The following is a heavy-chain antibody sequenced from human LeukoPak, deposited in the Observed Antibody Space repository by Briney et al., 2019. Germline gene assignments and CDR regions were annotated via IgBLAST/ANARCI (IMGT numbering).Heavy chain of an antibody. Sequence: KPSETLSLTCTVSGGSISSSSYYWGWIRQPPGKGLEWIGSIYYSGSTYYNPSLKSRVTISVDTSKNQFSLKLSSVTAADTAVYYCARNPPGPFFYYGSGSHYPSKFDYWGQGTLVTVSS. CDR2: IYYSGST. V-gene: IGHV4-39*07. J-gene: IGHJ4*02. CDR3: ARNPPGPFFYYGSGSHYPSKFDY. D-gene: IGHD3-10*01. CDR1: GGSISSSSYY.